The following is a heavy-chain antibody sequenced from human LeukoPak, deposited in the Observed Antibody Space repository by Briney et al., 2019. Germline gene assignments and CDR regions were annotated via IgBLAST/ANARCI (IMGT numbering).Heavy chain of an antibody. CDR2: INHSGST. J-gene: IGHJ6*03. V-gene: IGHV4-34*01. D-gene: IGHD3-3*01. CDR3: ARANPGRFLEWLSTYYYYYYMDV. CDR1: GGSFSGYY. Sequence: PSETLSLTCAVYGGSFSGYYWRWIRQPPGKGLEWIGEINHSGSTNYNPSLKSRVTISVDTSKNQFSLKLSSVTAADTAVYYCARANPGRFLEWLSTYYYYYYMDVWGKGTTVTVSS.